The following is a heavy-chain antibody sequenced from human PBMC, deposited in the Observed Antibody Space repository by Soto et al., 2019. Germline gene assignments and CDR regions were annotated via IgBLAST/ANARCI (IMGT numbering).Heavy chain of an antibody. CDR2: IIPIFGTA. Sequence: SVKVSCKASGGTFSSYAISGVRQAPGQGLEWMGGIIPIFGTANYAQKFQGRVTITADESTSTAYVELSSLRSEDTAVYYCARAPYFDWLLYNDWGQGTLVTVSS. D-gene: IGHD3-9*01. J-gene: IGHJ4*02. V-gene: IGHV1-69*13. CDR3: ARAPYFDWLLYND. CDR1: GGTFSSYA.